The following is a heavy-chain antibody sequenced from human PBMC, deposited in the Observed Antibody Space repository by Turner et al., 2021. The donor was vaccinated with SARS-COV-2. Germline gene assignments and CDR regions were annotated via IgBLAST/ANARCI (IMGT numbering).Heavy chain of an antibody. Sequence: QLQLQESGTVLVKPSETLSRACTVSGGSISSSNYYWGWMRQPPGKGLEWIGSIYYSGSTYYNPSLKSRVTISVDTSKNQFSLKLSSVTAADTAVYYCARLLNPGSYYYYYYGMDVWGQGTTVTVSS. CDR3: ARLLNPGSYYYYYYGMDV. J-gene: IGHJ6*02. CDR1: GGSISSSNYY. V-gene: IGHV4-39*01. D-gene: IGHD3-10*01. CDR2: IYYSGST.